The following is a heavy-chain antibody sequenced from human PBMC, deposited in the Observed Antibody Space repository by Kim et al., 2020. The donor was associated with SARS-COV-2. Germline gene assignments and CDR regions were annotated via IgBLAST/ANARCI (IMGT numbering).Heavy chain of an antibody. CDR3: ARDEYYYDREGYYFDY. J-gene: IGHJ4*02. CDR2: INSDGSST. CDR1: GFTFSSYW. D-gene: IGHD3-22*01. V-gene: IGHV3-74*01. Sequence: GGSLRLSCAASGFTFSSYWMHWVRQAPGKGLVWVSRINSDGSSTSYADSVKGRFTISRDNAKNTLYLQMNSLRAEDTAVYYCARDEYYYDREGYYFDYWGQGTLVTVSS.